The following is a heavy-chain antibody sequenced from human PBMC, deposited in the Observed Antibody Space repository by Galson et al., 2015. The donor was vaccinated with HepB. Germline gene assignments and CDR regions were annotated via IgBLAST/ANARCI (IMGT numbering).Heavy chain of an antibody. CDR3: AKLKWIQLNAYPDY. CDR1: GFTFDDYA. D-gene: IGHD5-18*01. CDR2: ISGSGGST. J-gene: IGHJ4*02. Sequence: SLRLSCAASGFTFDDYAMHWVRQAPGKGLEWVSAISGSGGSTYYADSVKGRFTISRDNSKNTLYLQMNSLRAEDTAVYYCAKLKWIQLNAYPDYWGQGTLVTVSS. V-gene: IGHV3-23*01.